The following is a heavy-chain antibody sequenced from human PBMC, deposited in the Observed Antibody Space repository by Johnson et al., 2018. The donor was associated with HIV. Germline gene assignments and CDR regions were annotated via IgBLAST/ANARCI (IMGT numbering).Heavy chain of an antibody. V-gene: IGHV3-30*04. CDR3: AKERRQSRAFDI. Sequence: QVQLVESGGGLVQPGGTLRLSCTASGFAFSSYAMHWVRQAPGKGLEWVAVMSSDGSITYFADSVKGRFTISRDNSKNTLYVQMNSLRAEDTAVYYCAKERRQSRAFDIWGQGTMVTVSS. D-gene: IGHD6-19*01. J-gene: IGHJ3*02. CDR2: MSSDGSIT. CDR1: GFAFSSYA.